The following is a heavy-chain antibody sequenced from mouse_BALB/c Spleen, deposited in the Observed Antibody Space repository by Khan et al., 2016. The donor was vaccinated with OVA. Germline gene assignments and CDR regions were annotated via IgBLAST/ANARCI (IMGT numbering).Heavy chain of an antibody. CDR3: ARAGRWFPY. CDR1: GYSITSGYS. V-gene: IGHV3-1*02. CDR2: IHYGGNT. Sequence: QLEESGPDLVKPSQSLSLTCTVTGYSITSGYSWHWIRQFPGNKLEWMGYIHYGGNTNYNQSLKSRISITRDTSRNQFCLQLNAVATEDTATYCCARAGRWFPYGGQGTLVTVSA. J-gene: IGHJ3*01.